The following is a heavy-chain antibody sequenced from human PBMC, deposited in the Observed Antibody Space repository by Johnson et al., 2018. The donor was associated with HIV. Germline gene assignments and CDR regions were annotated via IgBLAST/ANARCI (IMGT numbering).Heavy chain of an antibody. CDR2: ISYDGSKK. Sequence: QVQLVESGGGVVQSGRSLRLSCAASGFTFRSYGMHWVRQAPGKGLEWVAVISYDGSKKYHADSVKGRFTISRDNSKNTLYLQMNTLRAEDTAVYYCVKVQDEWFRALGAVDIWGQGTMVTVSS. CDR1: GFTFRSYG. J-gene: IGHJ3*02. CDR3: VKVQDEWFRALGAVDI. V-gene: IGHV3-30*18. D-gene: IGHD3-10*01.